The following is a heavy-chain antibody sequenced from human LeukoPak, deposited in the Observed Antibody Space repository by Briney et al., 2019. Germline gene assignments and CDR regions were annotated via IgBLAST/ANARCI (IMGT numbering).Heavy chain of an antibody. CDR2: ISKDGSVR. J-gene: IGHJ5*02. V-gene: IGHV3-30-3*01. CDR3: AKDPPTLRDWFDP. CDR1: GCTFSTYS. D-gene: IGHD1-1*01. Sequence: PGGSLRLSCAASGCTFSTYSMHWIRQAPGKGLKWVTVISKDGSVRYYADSVKGRFIISRDNSKNMLYLQMNSLRAEDTAVYYCAKDPPTLRDWFDPWGQGTLVTVSS.